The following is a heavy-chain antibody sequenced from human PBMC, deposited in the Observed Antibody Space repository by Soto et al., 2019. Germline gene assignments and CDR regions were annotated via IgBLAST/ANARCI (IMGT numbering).Heavy chain of an antibody. J-gene: IGHJ4*02. Sequence: SETLSLTCIVSGDSINSTCYYWGWIRQPPGQGLEWIASIYFSGRNYNNPSLKSRITVSVDTSKSQFSLKLSSVTDADTALYYCARQRIVTAGTFVYYWGQGTLVTVSS. CDR1: GDSINSTCYY. CDR3: ARQRIVTAGTFVYY. CDR2: IYFSGRN. D-gene: IGHD6-13*01. V-gene: IGHV4-39*01.